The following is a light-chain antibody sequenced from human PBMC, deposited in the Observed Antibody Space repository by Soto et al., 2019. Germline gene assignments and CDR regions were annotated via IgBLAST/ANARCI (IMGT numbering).Light chain of an antibody. V-gene: IGLV2-14*01. Sequence: QSALTQPASVSGSPGQSITISCTGTSSDVGGYNYVSWYQQHPGKAPKLMIYDVSNRPSGVSNRFSGSKSGNTASLTISGLQAEDEADYYCSSYTSSSTPEIDVFGTGTKLTVL. CDR3: SSYTSSSTPEIDV. J-gene: IGLJ1*01. CDR1: SSDVGGYNY. CDR2: DVS.